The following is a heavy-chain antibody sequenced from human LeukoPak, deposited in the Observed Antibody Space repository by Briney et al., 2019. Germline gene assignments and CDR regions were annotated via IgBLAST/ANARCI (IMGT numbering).Heavy chain of an antibody. D-gene: IGHD3-3*01. CDR2: INEDGSKK. J-gene: IGHJ6*03. CDR3: AKLGGEVRFLEYLRTNYYYYYYMDV. V-gene: IGHV3-7*03. CDR1: GFTFSSYW. Sequence: GGSLRLSCAASGFTFSSYWMSWVRQAPGKGLEWVANINEDGSKKYYVDSVKGRLTISRDNAEKSLYLQMDSLRGEDTAVYFCAKLGGEVRFLEYLRTNYYYYYYMDVWGKGTTVTVSS.